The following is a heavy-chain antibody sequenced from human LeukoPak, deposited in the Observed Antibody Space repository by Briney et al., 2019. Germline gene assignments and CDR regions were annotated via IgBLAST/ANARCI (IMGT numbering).Heavy chain of an antibody. J-gene: IGHJ6*03. CDR1: GGSIRSSSYN. Sequence: SETLSLTCTVSGGSIRSSSYNWGWIRQPPGKGLEWIGSIHYTGTSYYNPSLRSRVTISIDTSKNQFSLKLNSVTAADTAVYYCARTGGSFYFYYYMDVWGKGTAVTVS. V-gene: IGHV4-39*07. CDR2: IHYTGTS. CDR3: ARTGGSFYFYYYMDV. D-gene: IGHD1-26*01.